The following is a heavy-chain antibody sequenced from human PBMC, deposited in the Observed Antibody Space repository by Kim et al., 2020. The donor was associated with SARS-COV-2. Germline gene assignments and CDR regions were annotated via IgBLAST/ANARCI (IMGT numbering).Heavy chain of an antibody. V-gene: IGHV4-34*01. Sequence: SETLSLTCAVYGGSFSGYYWSWIRQPPGKGLEWIGEINHSGSTNYNPSLKSRVTISVDTSKNQFSLKLSSVTAADTAVYYCARALCSGGSCYSRYYYYYGMDVWGQGTTVTVSS. J-gene: IGHJ6*02. D-gene: IGHD2-15*01. CDR3: ARALCSGGSCYSRYYYYYGMDV. CDR2: INHSGST. CDR1: GGSFSGYY.